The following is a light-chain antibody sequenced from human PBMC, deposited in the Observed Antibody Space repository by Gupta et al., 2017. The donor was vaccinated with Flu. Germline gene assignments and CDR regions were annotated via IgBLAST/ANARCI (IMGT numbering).Light chain of an antibody. CDR3: QQCDSYEVST. CDR1: QSIETW. V-gene: IGKV1-5*03. Sequence: DIQMTQSPSTLSASVGDRVTITCRASQSIETWLAWYQQKPGKAPKLLIYKASILEKGVPSRFSGSGSGTEFTLTISSRQPDDFATYYCQQCDSYEVSTFGQGTKLEIK. CDR2: KAS. J-gene: IGKJ2*01.